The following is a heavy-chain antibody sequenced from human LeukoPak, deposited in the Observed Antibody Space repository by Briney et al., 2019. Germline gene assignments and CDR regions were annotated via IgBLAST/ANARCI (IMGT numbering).Heavy chain of an antibody. CDR3: AKVIGYYGSGSFDFYYYYGMDV. J-gene: IGHJ6*02. CDR1: GFTFSSYA. Sequence: GSLRPSCAASGFTFSSYAMSWVRQAPGKGLEWVSAISGSGGSTYYADSVKGRFTISRDNSKNTRYLQMNSLRAEDTAVYYCAKVIGYYGSGSFDFYYYYGMDVWGQGTTVTVSS. CDR2: ISGSGGST. V-gene: IGHV3-23*01. D-gene: IGHD3-10*01.